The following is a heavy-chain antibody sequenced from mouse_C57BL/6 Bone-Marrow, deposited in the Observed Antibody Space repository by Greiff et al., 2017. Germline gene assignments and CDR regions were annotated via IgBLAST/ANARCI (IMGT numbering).Heavy chain of an antibody. D-gene: IGHD2-2*01. CDR3: ARVVTKGYYFDY. V-gene: IGHV14-3*01. Sequence: EVQLVESVAELVRPGASVKLSCTASGFNIKNTYMPWVKQRPEQGLEWIGRIDPANGNTKYAPKFQGKATITADTSSNTAYLQLSSLTSEDTAIYYCARVVTKGYYFDYWGQGTTLTVSS. CDR2: IDPANGNT. CDR1: GFNIKNTY. J-gene: IGHJ2*01.